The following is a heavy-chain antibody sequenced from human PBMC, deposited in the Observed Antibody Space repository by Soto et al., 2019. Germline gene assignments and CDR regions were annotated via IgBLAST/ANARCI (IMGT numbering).Heavy chain of an antibody. CDR3: VRDRDLRDYYGMDV. V-gene: IGHV3-48*02. J-gene: IGHJ6*02. CDR1: GFAFSTYM. CDR2: ISTNGRSK. D-gene: IGHD3-10*01. Sequence: GGSLRLSCAGSGFAFSTYMMNWVRHAPGKGLEWIADISTNGRSKSYAASVRGRFTISRDNTKNSMYLQMNSLRDDDTAVYYCVRDRDLRDYYGMDVWGQGTTVTVYS.